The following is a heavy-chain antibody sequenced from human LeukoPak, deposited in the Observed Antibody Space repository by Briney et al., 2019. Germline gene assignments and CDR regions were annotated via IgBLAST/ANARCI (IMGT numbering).Heavy chain of an antibody. Sequence: SVKVSCKASGYAFKKYAISWVRQAPGQGLEWLGWISTYNGDTNYAQNFKGRVTITTDTSTSTAYMELRSLRSDDTAVYYCTRGPSNSSGWYIYFDYWGQGALVTDSS. CDR3: TRGPSNSSGWYIYFDY. CDR2: ISTYNGDT. J-gene: IGHJ4*02. D-gene: IGHD6-19*01. V-gene: IGHV1-18*01. CDR1: GYAFKKYA.